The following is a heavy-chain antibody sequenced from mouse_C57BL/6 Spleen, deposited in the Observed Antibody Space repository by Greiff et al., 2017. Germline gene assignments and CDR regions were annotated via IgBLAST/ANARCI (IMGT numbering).Heavy chain of an antibody. J-gene: IGHJ4*01. V-gene: IGHV1-26*01. CDR3: ARTTVVSIDY. CDR1: GYTFTDYY. CDR2: INPNNGGT. D-gene: IGHD1-1*01. Sequence: VQLQQSGPELVKPGASVKLSCKASGYTFTDYYMNWVKQSHGKSLEWIGDINPNNGGTSYNQKLKGKATLTVDKASSTAYMELRSLTSADSVVCDCARTTVVSIDYWGQGTTVTVSS.